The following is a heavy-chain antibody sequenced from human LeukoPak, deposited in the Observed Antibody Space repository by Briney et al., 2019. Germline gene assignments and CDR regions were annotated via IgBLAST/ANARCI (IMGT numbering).Heavy chain of an antibody. D-gene: IGHD3-22*01. CDR2: IYYSGST. Sequence: SETLSLTCTVSGGSISSCYWSWIRQPPGKGLEWIGYIYYSGSTNYNPSLKSRVTISVDTSKNQFSLKLSSVTAADTAVYYCAGTGYYYDSSGYYYYAFDIWGQGTMVTVSS. CDR3: AGTGYYYDSSGYYYYAFDI. V-gene: IGHV4-59*08. J-gene: IGHJ3*02. CDR1: GGSISSCY.